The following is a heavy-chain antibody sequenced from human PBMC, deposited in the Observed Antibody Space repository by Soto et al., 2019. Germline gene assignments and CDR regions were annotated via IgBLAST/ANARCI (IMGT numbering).Heavy chain of an antibody. CDR1: GFXFSSYG. J-gene: IGHJ6*02. V-gene: IGHV3-33*01. CDR3: ARNPLAQTGDYGMDV. CDR2: IWYDGSNK. Sequence: SLRLSCAASGFXFSSYGMHWVLQAPGKGLEWVAVIWYDGSNKYYADSVKGRFTISRDNSKNTLYLQMNSLRAEDTAVYYCARNPLAQTGDYGMDVWGQGTTVTVSS.